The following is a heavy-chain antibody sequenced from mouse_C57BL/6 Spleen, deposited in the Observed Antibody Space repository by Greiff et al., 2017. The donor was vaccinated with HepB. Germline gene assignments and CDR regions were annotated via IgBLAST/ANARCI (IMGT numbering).Heavy chain of an antibody. J-gene: IGHJ2*01. CDR1: GFTLTDYY. D-gene: IGHD2-2*01. CDR3: ARTRVRGNYFDY. V-gene: IGHV7-3*01. Sequence: EVQAVESGGCSVQPGGSLILSCPASGFTLTDYYMSWVRQPPGKALEWLGFIRNKANGYTTEYSASVKGRFTISRDNSQSILYLQMNALRAEDNATYYCARTRVRGNYFDYWGQGTTLTVSS. CDR2: IRNKANGYTT.